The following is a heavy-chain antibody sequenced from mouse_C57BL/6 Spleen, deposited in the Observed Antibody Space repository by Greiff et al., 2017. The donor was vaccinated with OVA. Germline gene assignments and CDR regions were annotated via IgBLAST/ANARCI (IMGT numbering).Heavy chain of an antibody. V-gene: IGHV1-53*01. Sequence: QVQLQQPGTELVKPGASVKLSCKASGYTFTSYWMHWVKQRPGQGLEWIGNINPSNGGTNYNETFKRKATLTVDKSSSTAYMQLSSLTSEDSADYYWARGYDYDWYFEVWGTGTTVTVSS. J-gene: IGHJ1*03. D-gene: IGHD2-4*01. CDR1: GYTFTSYW. CDR3: ARGYDYDWYFEV. CDR2: INPSNGGT.